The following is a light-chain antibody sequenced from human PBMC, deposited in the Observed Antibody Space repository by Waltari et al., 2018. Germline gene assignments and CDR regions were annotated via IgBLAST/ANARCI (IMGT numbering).Light chain of an antibody. CDR1: SSDIGASNY. V-gene: IGLV2-14*03. Sequence: QSALTQPASVSGSPGQSITPSCTGTSSDIGASNYISWYQQPPGKAPNLLINNVVNRPFGVSNRFSGSKSGNTASLAISGLQPEDEANYYCASYVTTTTLVVFGGGTTLTVL. J-gene: IGLJ3*02. CDR2: NVV. CDR3: ASYVTTTTLVV.